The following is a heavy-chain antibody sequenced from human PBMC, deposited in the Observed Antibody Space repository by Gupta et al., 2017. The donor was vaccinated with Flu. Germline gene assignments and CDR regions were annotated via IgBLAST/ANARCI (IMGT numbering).Heavy chain of an antibody. D-gene: IGHD3-3*01. CDR1: GGSFSGYY. Sequence: GGSFSGYYWSWIRQPPGKGLEWIGEINHSGSTNYNPSLKSRVTISVDTSKNQFSLKLSSVTAADTAVYYCASRFWRSPADYWGQGTLVTVSS. CDR3: ASRFWRSPADY. V-gene: IGHV4-34*01. J-gene: IGHJ4*02. CDR2: INHSGST.